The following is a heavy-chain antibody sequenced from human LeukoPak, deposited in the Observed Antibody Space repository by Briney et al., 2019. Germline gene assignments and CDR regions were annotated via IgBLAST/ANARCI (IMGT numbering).Heavy chain of an antibody. V-gene: IGHV3-23*01. CDR1: GFTFSSYA. D-gene: IGHD3-10*01. CDR3: AKDGPNYYGSGSYVSSDY. J-gene: IGHJ4*02. CDR2: ISGSGGST. Sequence: GGSLRLSCAASGFTFSSYAMSWVRQAPGKGLEWVSAISGSGGSTYYADSVKGRFTISRDNSKNTLYLQMNSLRAEDTAVYYCAKDGPNYYGSGSYVSSDYWGQGTLVTVSS.